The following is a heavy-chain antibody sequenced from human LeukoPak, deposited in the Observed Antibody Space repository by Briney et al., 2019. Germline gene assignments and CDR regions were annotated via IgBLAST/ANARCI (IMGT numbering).Heavy chain of an antibody. J-gene: IGHJ4*02. D-gene: IGHD2-15*01. CDR3: ARDRDLNPPYCSGGSCYSGESGY. V-gene: IGHV3-21*01. CDR1: GFTLSSYN. CDR2: ISWRSSDI. Sequence: GGSLRLSCVASGFTLSSYNMKWVRQAPGKRLEWVSSISWRSSDIEYADSVKGRFTISRDIDKKSLYLQMNSLRAEDTAVYYCARDRDLNPPYCSGGSCYSGESGYWGQGTLVTVSS.